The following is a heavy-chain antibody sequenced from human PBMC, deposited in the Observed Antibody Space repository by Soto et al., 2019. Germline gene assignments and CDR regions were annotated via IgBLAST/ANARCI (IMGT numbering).Heavy chain of an antibody. J-gene: IGHJ6*02. CDR1: GYTFTGYY. D-gene: IGHD2-15*01. CDR2: INPNSGGT. V-gene: IGHV1-2*04. Sequence: ASVKVSCKASGYTFTGYYMHWVRQAPGQGLEWMGWINPNSGGTNYAQKFQGWVTMTRDTSISTAYMELSRLRSDDTAVYYCARGYCSGGSCYWGDYYYGMDVWGQGTTVTVS. CDR3: ARGYCSGGSCYWGDYYYGMDV.